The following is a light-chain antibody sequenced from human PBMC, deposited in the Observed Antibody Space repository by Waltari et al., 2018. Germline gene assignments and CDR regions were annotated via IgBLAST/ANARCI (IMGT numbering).Light chain of an antibody. J-gene: IGKJ4*01. Sequence: EIVLTQSPATLSLSPGERATLSCRSSQSINSYLAWYQQKPCQAPRLLIYDASNRATDSPARFSGSGSGTDFTLTISSLEPEDFAVYYCQQRTNWPPSFGGVTKVEI. CDR3: QQRTNWPPS. V-gene: IGKV3-11*01. CDR2: DAS. CDR1: QSINSY.